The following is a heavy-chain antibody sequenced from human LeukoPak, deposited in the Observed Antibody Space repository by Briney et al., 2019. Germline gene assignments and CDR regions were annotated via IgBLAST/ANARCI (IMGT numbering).Heavy chain of an antibody. CDR3: ARGLVVVAATLGY. J-gene: IGHJ4*02. Sequence: GGSLRLSCAASGFTFSSYWMSWVRQAPGKGLERVANKKQDGSEKYYVDSVKGRFTISRDNAKNSLYLQMNSLRAEDTAVYYCARGLVVVAATLGYWGQGTLVTVSS. D-gene: IGHD2-15*01. V-gene: IGHV3-7*01. CDR2: KKQDGSEK. CDR1: GFTFSSYW.